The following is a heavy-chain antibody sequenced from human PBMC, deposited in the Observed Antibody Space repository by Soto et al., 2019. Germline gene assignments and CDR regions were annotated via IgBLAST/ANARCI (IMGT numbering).Heavy chain of an antibody. V-gene: IGHV1-69*13. Sequence: ASVKVSCKASGGTFSSYAISWVRQAPGQGLEWMGGIIPIFGTANYAQKFQGRVTITADESTSTAYMELSSLRSEDTAVYYCARKNSYYDFWSGWAFDIWGQGTMVTVSS. D-gene: IGHD3-3*01. J-gene: IGHJ3*02. CDR3: ARKNSYYDFWSGWAFDI. CDR2: IIPIFGTA. CDR1: GGTFSSYA.